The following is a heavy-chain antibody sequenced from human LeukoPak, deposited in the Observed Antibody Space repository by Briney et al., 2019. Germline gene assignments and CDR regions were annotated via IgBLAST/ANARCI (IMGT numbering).Heavy chain of an antibody. CDR1: GYTFTGYY. D-gene: IGHD2-15*01. CDR3: ARDLGSHYYMDV. CDR2: INPNSGGT. Sequence: ASVKVSCKASGYTFTGYYMHWVRQAPGQGLEWMGWINPNSGGTNYAQKFQGRVTMTRDTSISTAYMELSRLRSDDTAVYYCARDLGSHYYMDVWGKGTTVTVSS. J-gene: IGHJ6*03. V-gene: IGHV1-2*02.